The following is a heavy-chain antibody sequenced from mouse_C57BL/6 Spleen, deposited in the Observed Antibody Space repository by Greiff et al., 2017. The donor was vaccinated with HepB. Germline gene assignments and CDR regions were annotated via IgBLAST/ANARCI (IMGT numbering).Heavy chain of an antibody. V-gene: IGHV5-17*01. CDR2: ISSGSSTI. J-gene: IGHJ1*03. CDR1: GFTFSDYG. CDR3: ARSYYYGSIYWYFDV. D-gene: IGHD1-1*01. Sequence: EVQLQESGGGLVKPGGSLKLSCAASGFTFSDYGMHWVRQAPEKGLEWVAYISSGSSTIYYADTVKGRFTISRDNAKNTLFLQMTSLRSEDTAMYYCARSYYYGSIYWYFDVWGTGTTVTVSS.